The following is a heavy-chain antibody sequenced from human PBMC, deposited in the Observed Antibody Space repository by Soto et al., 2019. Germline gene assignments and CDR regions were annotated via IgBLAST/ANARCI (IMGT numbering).Heavy chain of an antibody. Sequence: ASVKVSCKASGYTFTGYYMHWVRQAPGQGLEWMGWINPNSGGTNYAQKFQGWVTMTRDTSISTAYMELSRLRSDDTAVYYCAREYCSSTSSYAGLDYWGQGTLVTVSS. V-gene: IGHV1-2*04. D-gene: IGHD2-2*01. CDR1: GYTFTGYY. J-gene: IGHJ4*02. CDR3: AREYCSSTSSYAGLDY. CDR2: INPNSGGT.